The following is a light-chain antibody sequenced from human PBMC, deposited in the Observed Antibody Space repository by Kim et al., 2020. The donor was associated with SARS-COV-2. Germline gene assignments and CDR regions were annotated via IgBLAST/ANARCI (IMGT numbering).Light chain of an antibody. V-gene: IGLV3-19*01. CDR1: SLRSYD. CDR3: NSRDSSGNHVV. J-gene: IGLJ2*01. CDR2: GKN. Sequence: LGKTVRITCQGDSLRSYDASWYQQKPGQAPVLVIYGKNNRPSGIPDRFSGASAGNTASLTITGAQAGDEADYYCNSRDSSGNHVVFGGGTQLTVL.